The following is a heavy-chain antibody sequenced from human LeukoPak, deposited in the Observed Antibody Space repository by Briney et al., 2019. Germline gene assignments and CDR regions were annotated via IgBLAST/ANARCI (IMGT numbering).Heavy chain of an antibody. CDR1: GFTFSDYY. CDR3: ARARRGGPFDY. Sequence: GGSLRLSCAASGFTFSDYYMSWLRQAPGKGLEWVSYVISSGNTLEYADSVKGRFIISRDNDKNSLLLQMNSLRADDTAVYYCARARRGGPFDYWGQGTLVNVSS. V-gene: IGHV3-11*01. CDR2: VISSGNTL. J-gene: IGHJ4*02. D-gene: IGHD3-3*01.